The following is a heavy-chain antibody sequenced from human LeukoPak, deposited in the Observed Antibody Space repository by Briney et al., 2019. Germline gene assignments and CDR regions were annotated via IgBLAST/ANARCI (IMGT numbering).Heavy chain of an antibody. CDR2: IYYSGST. CDR3: ARQDEVTSMVRGVIASHY. CDR1: GGSISSSSYY. V-gene: IGHV4-39*01. J-gene: IGHJ4*02. Sequence: SETLSLTCTVSGGSISSSSYYWGWIRQPPGKGLEWIGSIYYSGSTYYNPSLKSRVTISADTSKNQFSLELSSVTAADTAVYYCARQDEVTSMVRGVIASHYWGQGTLVTVSS. D-gene: IGHD3-10*01.